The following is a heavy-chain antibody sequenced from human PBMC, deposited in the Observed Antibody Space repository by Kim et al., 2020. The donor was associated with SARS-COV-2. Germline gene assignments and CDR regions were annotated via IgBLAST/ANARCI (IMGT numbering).Heavy chain of an antibody. D-gene: IGHD3-10*01. CDR1: GFTFSSYS. V-gene: IGHV3-48*02. CDR2: ISSSSSTI. CDR3: ARDRGVATRYYYGMDV. Sequence: GGSLRLSCAASGFTFSSYSMNWVRQAPGKGLEWVSYISSSSSTIYYADSVKGRFTISRDNAKNSLYLQMNSLRDEDTAVYYCARDRGVATRYYYGMDVWGQGTPVTVSS. J-gene: IGHJ6*02.